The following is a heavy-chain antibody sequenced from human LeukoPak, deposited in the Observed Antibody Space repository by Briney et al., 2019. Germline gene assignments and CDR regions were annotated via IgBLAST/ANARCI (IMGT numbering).Heavy chain of an antibody. D-gene: IGHD5-18*01. J-gene: IGHJ4*02. Sequence: PGGSLRLSCVASGFTFNNAWMSWVRQAPGKGLEWVGRVKSKTDGGTTDYAAPVKGRFSISRDDTKNTLYLQMNSLKTEDTAVYYCTTDSIHSYGRPFDYWGQGTLVTVSS. CDR1: GFTFNNAW. CDR2: VKSKTDGGTT. CDR3: TTDSIHSYGRPFDY. V-gene: IGHV3-15*01.